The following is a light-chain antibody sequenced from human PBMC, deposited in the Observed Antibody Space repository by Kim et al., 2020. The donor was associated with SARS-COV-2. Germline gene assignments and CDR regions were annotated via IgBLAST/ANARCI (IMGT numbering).Light chain of an antibody. CDR2: LTS. J-gene: IGKJ5*01. CDR3: QQYGTMPST. CDR1: QGVMNSY. Sequence: EKAPLSCWGGQGVMNSYLAWYRQKPGQPPRLLIYLTSTRASGIPARFSGSGSGTDFTLTIGKVEPEDFAVYYCQQYGTMPSTFGRGTRVEIK. V-gene: IGKV3-20*01.